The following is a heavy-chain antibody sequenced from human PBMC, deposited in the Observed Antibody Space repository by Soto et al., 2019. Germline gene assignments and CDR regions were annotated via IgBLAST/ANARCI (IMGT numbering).Heavy chain of an antibody. J-gene: IGHJ4*02. CDR2: INPNSGGT. D-gene: IGHD6-13*01. CDR3: AGGFQQQVLDY. Sequence: QVQLVQSGAEVKKPGASVKVSCKASGYTFTGYYMHWVRQAPGQGVEWMGWINPNSGGTNYAQQFQGRVTMTRDTSISPSYRAMGRMRSDDTAVYYCAGGFQQQVLDYWGQGTLVTVSS. V-gene: IGHV1-2*02. CDR1: GYTFTGYY.